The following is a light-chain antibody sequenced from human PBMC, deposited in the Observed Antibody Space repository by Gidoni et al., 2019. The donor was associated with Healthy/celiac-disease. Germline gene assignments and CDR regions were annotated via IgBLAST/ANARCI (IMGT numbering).Light chain of an antibody. CDR3: QVWDSSSDHPV. V-gene: IGLV3-21*02. Sequence: YVLTQPPSVSVAPGQPARITCGGNNIGSKSVHWYQQKPGQAPVLVVYDDSDRPSGSPGRFSGSNSGNTATLTISRVEAGDEADYYCQVWDSSSDHPVFGGGTKLTVL. CDR2: DDS. J-gene: IGLJ3*02. CDR1: NIGSKS.